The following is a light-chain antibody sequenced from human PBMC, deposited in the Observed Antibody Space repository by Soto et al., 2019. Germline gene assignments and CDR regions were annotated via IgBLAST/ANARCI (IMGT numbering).Light chain of an antibody. CDR3: HHYET. CDR2: GAS. V-gene: IGKV3-20*01. CDR1: QSVSRSY. Sequence: EIVLTQSPATVSVSPGESATLSCRASQSVSRSYLGWYQQKPGQAPRLLMYGASIRAAGVPDRFSGSGSGTEFTLTISRLEPEDFTVYYCHHYETFGQGTKVDIK. J-gene: IGKJ1*01.